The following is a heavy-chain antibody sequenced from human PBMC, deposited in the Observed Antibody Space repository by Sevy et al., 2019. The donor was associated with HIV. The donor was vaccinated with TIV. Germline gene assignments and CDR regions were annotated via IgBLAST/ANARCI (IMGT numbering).Heavy chain of an antibody. Sequence: GGSLRLSCAASGFTFDDYTMHWVRQAPGKGLEWVSLISWDGGSTYNADSVKGRFTISRDNSKNSLYLQMNSLRTEDTALYYCAKAALRGIAAAGHLYFDYWGQGTLVTVSS. CDR1: GFTFDDYT. CDR3: AKAALRGIAAAGHLYFDY. CDR2: ISWDGGST. V-gene: IGHV3-43*01. D-gene: IGHD6-13*01. J-gene: IGHJ4*02.